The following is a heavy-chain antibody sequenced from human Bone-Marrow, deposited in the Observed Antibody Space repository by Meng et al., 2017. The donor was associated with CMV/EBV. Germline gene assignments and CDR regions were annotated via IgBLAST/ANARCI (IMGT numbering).Heavy chain of an antibody. CDR3: AGSRPGGGACDY. V-gene: IGHV4-4*07. D-gene: IGHD3-16*01. Sequence: QVPYPESGPGLVNPSETLSLTCIVSGASIKNYNWNWVRQPAGQGLEWIGLIQVIGHTVYNPSLKSRVTVSLDASKSQFSLTLNSVTAADTATYYCAGSRPGGGACDYWGQGILVTVSS. J-gene: IGHJ4*02. CDR2: IQVIGHT. CDR1: GASIKNYN.